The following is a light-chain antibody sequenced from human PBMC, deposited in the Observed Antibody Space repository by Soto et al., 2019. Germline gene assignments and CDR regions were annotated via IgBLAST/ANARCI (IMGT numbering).Light chain of an antibody. Sequence: QSALTQPAAVSGSPGQSITISCTGTSSDIGAYNFVSWYQHHPGKAPKLIIFEVNNRPSGVSNRFFGSKSGSTASLRISDLQAEDEADYYCSSYTSVSIVVVFGGGTKVTVL. CDR1: SSDIGAYNF. CDR2: EVN. J-gene: IGLJ2*01. V-gene: IGLV2-14*01. CDR3: SSYTSVSIVVV.